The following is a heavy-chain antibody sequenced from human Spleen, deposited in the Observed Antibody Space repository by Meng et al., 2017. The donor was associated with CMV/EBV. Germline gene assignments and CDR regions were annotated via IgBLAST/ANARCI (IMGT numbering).Heavy chain of an antibody. J-gene: IGHJ4*02. V-gene: IGHV3-23*01. CDR3: AKAYSGSWYREYYDY. Sequence: GGSLRLSCAASGFTFSIYAMSWVRQAPGKGLEWVSGISGSGSSTYYADSVKGRFTISRDNSKNMLYLQMNSLRAEDTAVYYCAKAYSGSWYREYYDYWGQGTLVTVSS. CDR2: ISGSGSST. D-gene: IGHD6-13*01. CDR1: GFTFSIYA.